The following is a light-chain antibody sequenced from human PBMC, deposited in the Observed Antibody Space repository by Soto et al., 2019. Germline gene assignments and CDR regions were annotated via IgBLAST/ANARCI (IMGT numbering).Light chain of an antibody. CDR3: QLSYNTPQYT. CDR1: QYISNY. CDR2: AAS. V-gene: IGKV1-39*01. Sequence: DIQMTRSPSSLSASVGDRVTITCRASQYISNYLNWYHQKPGKAPKLLIYAASTLQSGVPSRFSGSESGTDFTLTITSLQPEDFATYYCQLSYNTPQYTFGQGNKLEIK. J-gene: IGKJ2*01.